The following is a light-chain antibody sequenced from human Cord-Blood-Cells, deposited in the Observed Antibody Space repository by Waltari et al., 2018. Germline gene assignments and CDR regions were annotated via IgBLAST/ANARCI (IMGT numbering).Light chain of an antibody. V-gene: IGKV4-1*01. Sequence: DIVMTQSPDSLAVSLGERATINCKSSQSVLYSSNNKNYLAWYQQKPGQPPKLLIYWASTRESGVPDRFSGSGSGTDFTLTSSSLLAEDVAVYYCQQYYSTPYSFGQGAKLEIK. CDR2: WAS. J-gene: IGKJ2*03. CDR3: QQYYSTPYS. CDR1: QSVLYSSNNKNY.